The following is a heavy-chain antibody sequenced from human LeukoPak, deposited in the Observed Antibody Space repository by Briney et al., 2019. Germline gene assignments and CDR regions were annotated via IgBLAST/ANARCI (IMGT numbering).Heavy chain of an antibody. V-gene: IGHV1-69*02. CDR1: GGTFSSYT. CDR3: ARSEEMATIDY. J-gene: IGHJ4*02. CDR2: IIPILGIA. D-gene: IGHD5-24*01. Sequence: ASVKVSCKASGGTFSSYTISWVRQAPGQGLEWMGRIIPILGIANYAQRFQGRVTITADKSTSTAYMELSSLRSEDTAVYYCARSEEMATIDYWGQGTLVTVSS.